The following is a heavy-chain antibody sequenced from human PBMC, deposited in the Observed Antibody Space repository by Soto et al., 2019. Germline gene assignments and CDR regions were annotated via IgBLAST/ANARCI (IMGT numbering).Heavy chain of an antibody. V-gene: IGHV5-51*01. D-gene: IGHD1-26*01. CDR2: IYPGDSDT. Sequence: PGESLKISCKGSGYSFTSYWIGWVRQMPGKGLEWMGIIYPGDSDTRYSPSFQGQVTISADKSISTAYLQWSSLKASDTAMYYCARPRRGSYFGSGDAFDIWGQGTMVTVSS. CDR3: ARPRRGSYFGSGDAFDI. CDR1: GYSFTSYW. J-gene: IGHJ3*02.